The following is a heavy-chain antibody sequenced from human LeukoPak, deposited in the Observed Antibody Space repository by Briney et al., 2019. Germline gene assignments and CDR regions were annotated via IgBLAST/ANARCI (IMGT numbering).Heavy chain of an antibody. CDR1: GFTFSDYY. D-gene: IGHD2-2*02. Sequence: GGSLRLSCAASGFTFSDYYMSWIRQAPGKGLEWVSYISGSGSTTYYADSVKGRFTISRDNAKNSLYLQMNSLRVEDTAVYYCAREEGGDCSRTSCYTFSWGQGTQVTVST. CDR2: ISGSGSTT. V-gene: IGHV3-11*01. J-gene: IGHJ4*02. CDR3: AREEGGDCSRTSCYTFS.